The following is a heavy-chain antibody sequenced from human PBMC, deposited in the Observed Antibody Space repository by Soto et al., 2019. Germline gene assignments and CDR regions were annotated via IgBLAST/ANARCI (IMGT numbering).Heavy chain of an antibody. Sequence: PGGSLRLSCAASGFTVSNNYLSWVRQAPGKGLEWVSVIYSDGRTFYADSVKGRFTISRDNSKNTLYLQMNSLRADDTAVYYCTRDPTTTVTTYAFDIWGQGTMVTVSS. J-gene: IGHJ3*02. CDR1: GFTVSNNY. CDR3: TRDPTTTVTTYAFDI. D-gene: IGHD4-17*01. V-gene: IGHV3-66*01. CDR2: IYSDGRT.